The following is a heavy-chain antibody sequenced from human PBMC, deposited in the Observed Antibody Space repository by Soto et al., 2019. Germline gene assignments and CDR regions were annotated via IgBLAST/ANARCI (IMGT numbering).Heavy chain of an antibody. Sequence: GGSLRLSCAASGFTFSDYYMSWIRQAPGKGLEWVSYISSSGSTIYYADSVKGRFTISRDNAKNSLYLQMNSLRAEDTAVYYCARYPVLRYFDTYGMDVWGQGTTVTVS. CDR1: GFTFSDYY. D-gene: IGHD3-9*01. J-gene: IGHJ6*02. CDR2: ISSSGSTI. CDR3: ARYPVLRYFDTYGMDV. V-gene: IGHV3-11*01.